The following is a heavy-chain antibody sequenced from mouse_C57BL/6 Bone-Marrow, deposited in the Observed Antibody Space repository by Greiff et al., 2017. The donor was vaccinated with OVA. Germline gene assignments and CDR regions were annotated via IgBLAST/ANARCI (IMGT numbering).Heavy chain of an antibody. CDR1: GYTFTNYW. V-gene: IGHV1-63*01. CDR3: ATYPGNY. CDR2: IYPGGGYT. J-gene: IGHJ2*01. Sequence: QVQLQQSGAELVRPGTSVKMSCKASGYTFTNYWIGWAKQRPGHGLEWIGDIYPGGGYTNYNEKFKGKATLTVDKSSSTAYMQLSILTSEDSAVYYCATYPGNYWGQGTTLTVSS.